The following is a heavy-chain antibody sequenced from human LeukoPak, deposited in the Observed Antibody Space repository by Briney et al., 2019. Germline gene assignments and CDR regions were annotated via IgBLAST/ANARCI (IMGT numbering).Heavy chain of an antibody. D-gene: IGHD3-22*01. V-gene: IGHV3-33*01. Sequence: GTSLRLSCAASGISFSSHGMHWVRQAPGKGLEWVAVIWYDGSNIYYADSVKGRFTISRDNSKNTLYLQMNSLRAEDTALYYCARARNHYDSNGFSFLDYWGQGTLVTVSS. J-gene: IGHJ4*02. CDR3: ARARNHYDSNGFSFLDY. CDR1: GISFSSHG. CDR2: IWYDGSNI.